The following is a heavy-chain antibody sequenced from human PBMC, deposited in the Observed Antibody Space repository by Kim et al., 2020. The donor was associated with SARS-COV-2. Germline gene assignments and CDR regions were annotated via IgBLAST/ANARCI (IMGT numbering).Heavy chain of an antibody. V-gene: IGHV3-11*01. CDR1: GFTFSDYY. CDR2: SSSSASTV. J-gene: IGHJ5*02. Sequence: GGSLRLSCAASGFTFSDYYMSWIRQAPGKGLEWVSYSSSSASTVFYADSVKGRFTLSRDNAKNSLYLQMNSLRAEDTAVYYCARGGEGYCSGGSCYSDWFDPWGQGTLVTVSS. CDR3: ARGGEGYCSGGSCYSDWFDP. D-gene: IGHD2-15*01.